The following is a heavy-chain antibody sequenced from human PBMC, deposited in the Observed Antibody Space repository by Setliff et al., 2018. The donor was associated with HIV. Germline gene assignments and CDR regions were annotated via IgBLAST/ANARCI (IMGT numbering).Heavy chain of an antibody. CDR2: IYTSGST. D-gene: IGHD6-6*01. CDR3: ARDGGAARPMDV. CDR1: GGSISSGTSY. Sequence: PSETLSLTCTVSGGSISSGTSYWSWIRQPAGKGLEWIGRIYTSGSTNYNPSLKSRVTISVDTSKNQFSLKLSSVTAADTAVYYCARDGGAARPMDVWGKGTTVTVSS. V-gene: IGHV4-61*02. J-gene: IGHJ6*03.